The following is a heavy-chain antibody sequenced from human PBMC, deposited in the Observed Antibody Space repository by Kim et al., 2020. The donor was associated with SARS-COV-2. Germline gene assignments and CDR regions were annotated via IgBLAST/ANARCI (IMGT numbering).Heavy chain of an antibody. Sequence: GGSLRLSCAASGFTFSSYGMHWVRQAPGKGLEWVAVIWYDGSNKYYADSVKGRFTISRDNSKNTLYLQMNSLRAEDTAVYYCARGGSGSYFLGEADFDYWGQGTLVTVSS. CDR2: IWYDGSNK. J-gene: IGHJ4*02. D-gene: IGHD3-10*01. CDR1: GFTFSSYG. CDR3: ARGGSGSYFLGEADFDY. V-gene: IGHV3-33*01.